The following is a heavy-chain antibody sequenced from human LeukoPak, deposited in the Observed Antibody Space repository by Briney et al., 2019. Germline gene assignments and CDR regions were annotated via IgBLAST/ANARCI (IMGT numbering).Heavy chain of an antibody. D-gene: IGHD1-26*01. Sequence: GESLKISCKGSGYSFTSYGIAWVRQKPGKGLEWMGLIFPADSDTRYSPSFQGQVTISVDKSISTAYLQWNTLKASDTAMYYCARQEIVAGASLFDYWGQGTLVTVSS. J-gene: IGHJ4*02. CDR1: GYSFTSYG. CDR2: IFPADSDT. CDR3: ARQEIVAGASLFDY. V-gene: IGHV5-51*01.